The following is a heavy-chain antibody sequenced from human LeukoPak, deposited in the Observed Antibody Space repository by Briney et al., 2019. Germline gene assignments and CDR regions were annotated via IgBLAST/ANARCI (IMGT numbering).Heavy chain of an antibody. CDR1: GFTFSSYA. D-gene: IGHD6-6*01. J-gene: IGHJ4*02. V-gene: IGHV3-30*04. CDR2: ISYDGSNK. Sequence: GGSLRLSCAASGFTFSSYAMHWVRRAPGKGLEWVAVISYDGSNKYYADSVKGRFTISRDNSKNTLYLQMNSLRAEDTAVYYCARAGGVYSSSRHFDYWGQGTLVTVSS. CDR3: ARAGGVYSSSRHFDY.